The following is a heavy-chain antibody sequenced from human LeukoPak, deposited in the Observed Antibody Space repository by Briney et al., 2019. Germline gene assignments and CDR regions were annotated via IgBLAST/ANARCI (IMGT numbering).Heavy chain of an antibody. CDR3: ANLPHIAAAATRDYYFDY. CDR1: GFTFSSYS. Sequence: PGGSLRLSCAASGFTFSSYSMNWVRQAPGKGLEWVSSISSSSYIYYADSVKGRFTISRDNAKNSLYLQMNSLRAEDTAVYYCANLPHIAAAATRDYYFDYWGQGTLVTVSS. J-gene: IGHJ4*02. D-gene: IGHD6-13*01. CDR2: ISSSSYI. V-gene: IGHV3-21*01.